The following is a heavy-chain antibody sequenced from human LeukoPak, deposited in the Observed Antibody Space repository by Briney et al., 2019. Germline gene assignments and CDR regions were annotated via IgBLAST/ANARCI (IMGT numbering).Heavy chain of an antibody. V-gene: IGHV1-46*01. D-gene: IGHD6-19*01. J-gene: IGHJ4*02. CDR3: ARDKDSSGRFDY. CDR2: INPSGGST. Sequence: ASVKVSCKASGGTFSRSDISWVRQAPGQGLEWMGIINPSGGSTSYAQKFQGRVTMTRDTSTSTVYMELSSLRSEDTAVYYCARDKDSSGRFDYWGQGTLVTVSS. CDR1: GGTFSRSD.